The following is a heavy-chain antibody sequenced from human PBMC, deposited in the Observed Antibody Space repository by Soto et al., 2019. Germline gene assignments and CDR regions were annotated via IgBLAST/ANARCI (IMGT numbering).Heavy chain of an antibody. CDR2: IYSGGST. D-gene: IGHD5-12*01. V-gene: IGHV3-53*01. CDR3: ARAAKDGYNGFDF. CDR1: GLSVSANY. Sequence: GGSLRLSCAASGLSVSANYMSWVRQAPGKGLEWVSIIYSGGSTSYADSVKGRFTISRDISKNTLYLQMNSLRAEDTAVYYCARAAKDGYNGFDFWGQGTLVTVSS. J-gene: IGHJ4*02.